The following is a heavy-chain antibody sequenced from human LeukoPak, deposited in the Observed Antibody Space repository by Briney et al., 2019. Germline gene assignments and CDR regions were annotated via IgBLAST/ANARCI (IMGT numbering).Heavy chain of an antibody. CDR3: AKGDGIAVVTPGWFDP. CDR2: IYSGGST. Sequence: GGSLRLSCAASGFTVSSNYMSWVRQAPGKGLEWVSVIYSGGSTYYADSVKGRFTISRDNSKNTLYLQMNSLRAEDTAVYYCAKGDGIAVVTPGWFDPWGQGTLVTVSS. CDR1: GFTVSSNY. V-gene: IGHV3-53*01. J-gene: IGHJ5*02. D-gene: IGHD4-23*01.